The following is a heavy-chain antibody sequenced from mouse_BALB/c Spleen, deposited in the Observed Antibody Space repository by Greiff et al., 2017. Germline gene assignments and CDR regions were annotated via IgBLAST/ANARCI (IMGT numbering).Heavy chain of an antibody. J-gene: IGHJ1*01. CDR3: ARDGYDDWYFDV. CDR2: IDPANGNT. Sequence: EVQVVESGAELVKPGASVKLSCTASGFNIKDTYMHWVKQRPEQGLEWIGRIDPANGNTKYDPKFQGKATITADTSSNTAYLQLSSLTSEDTAVYYCARDGYDDWYFDVWGAGTTVTVSS. D-gene: IGHD2-2*01. V-gene: IGHV14-3*02. CDR1: GFNIKDTY.